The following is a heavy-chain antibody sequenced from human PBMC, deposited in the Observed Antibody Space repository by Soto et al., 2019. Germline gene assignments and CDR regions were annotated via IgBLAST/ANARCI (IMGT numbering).Heavy chain of an antibody. CDR1: GFTFSRYG. J-gene: IGHJ5*01. Sequence: EVQLVESGGGLVKPGGSLRLSCAASGFTFSRYGMSWVRQAPGKGLEWVASISMTTSYVYYADSVKGRFSISRDNAKKMLYLEMYALRTEDTAVYYCARDPSEGRVGNWFESWGQGTLVPVSS. CDR3: ARDPSEGRVGNWFES. V-gene: IGHV3-21*01. CDR2: ISMTTSYV. D-gene: IGHD2-2*01.